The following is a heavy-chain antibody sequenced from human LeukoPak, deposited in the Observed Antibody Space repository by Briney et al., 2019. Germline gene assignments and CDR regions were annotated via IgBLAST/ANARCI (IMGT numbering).Heavy chain of an antibody. V-gene: IGHV4-59*08. CDR3: ARQNDYGVFFDY. J-gene: IGHJ4*02. CDR2: IYYSGST. CDR1: GGSISSYY. D-gene: IGHD4-17*01. Sequence: KPSETLSLTCTVSGGSISSYYWSWIRQPPGKGLEWIGYIYYSGSTNYNPSLKSRVTISVDTSKNQFSLKLSSVTAADTAVYYCARQNDYGVFFDYWGQGTLVTVSS.